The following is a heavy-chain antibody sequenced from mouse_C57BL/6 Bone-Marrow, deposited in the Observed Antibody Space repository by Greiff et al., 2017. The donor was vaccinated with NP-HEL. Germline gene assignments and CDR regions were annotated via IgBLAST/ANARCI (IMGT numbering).Heavy chain of an antibody. V-gene: IGHV5-12*01. CDR3: ARRGYYYGSPSYAMDY. CDR1: GFTFSDYY. CDR2: ISNGGGST. D-gene: IGHD1-1*01. J-gene: IGHJ4*01. Sequence: EVKLMESGGGLVQPGGSLKLSCAASGFTFSDYYMYWVRQTPEKRLEWVAYISNGGGSTYYPDTVKGRFTISRDNAKNTLYLQMSRLKSEDTAMYYCARRGYYYGSPSYAMDYWGQGTSVTVSS.